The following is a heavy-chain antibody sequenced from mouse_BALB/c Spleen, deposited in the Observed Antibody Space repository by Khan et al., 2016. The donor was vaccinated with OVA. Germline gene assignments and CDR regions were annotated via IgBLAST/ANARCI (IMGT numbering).Heavy chain of an antibody. CDR2: IWSDGST. J-gene: IGHJ4*01. D-gene: IGHD2-4*01. V-gene: IGHV2-6-1*01. CDR1: VFSLTNYG. CDR3: ARQPYYHYNVMDY. Sequence: QVQLKQSGPGLVAPSQSLSITCTISVFSLTNYGVHWVRQPPGKGLEWLVVIWSDGSTTYNSALKSRLTITKDNSKSQVFLEMNSLQTDDTAIYFCARQPYYHYNVMDYWGQGTSVTVSS.